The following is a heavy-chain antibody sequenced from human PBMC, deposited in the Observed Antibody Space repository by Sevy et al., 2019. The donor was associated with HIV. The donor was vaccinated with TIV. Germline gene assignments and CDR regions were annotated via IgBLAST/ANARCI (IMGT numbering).Heavy chain of an antibody. Sequence: ASVKVSCKASGYTFTSYYMHWVRQAPGQGLEWMGIINPSGGSTSYAQTFQGRVTMTRDTSTSTVYMELSSLRSEDTAVYYCARDPRGSSSWDDYFDYWGQGTLVTVSS. CDR3: ARDPRGSSSWDDYFDY. D-gene: IGHD6-13*01. J-gene: IGHJ4*02. CDR2: INPSGGST. V-gene: IGHV1-46*01. CDR1: GYTFTSYY.